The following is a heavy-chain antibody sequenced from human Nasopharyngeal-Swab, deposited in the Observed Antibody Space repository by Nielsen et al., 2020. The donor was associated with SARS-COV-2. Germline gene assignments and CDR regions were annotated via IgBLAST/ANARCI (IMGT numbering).Heavy chain of an antibody. CDR3: AKEPVTTVTTYNVLDYYGMDV. D-gene: IGHD4-17*01. CDR1: GFTFSSYG. J-gene: IGHJ6*02. V-gene: IGHV3-30*18. CDR2: ISYDGSNK. Sequence: GESLKISCAASGFTFSSYGMHWVRQAPGKGLEWVAVISYDGSNKYYADSVKGRFTISRDNSKNTLYLQMNSLRAEDTAVYYCAKEPVTTVTTYNVLDYYGMDVWGQGTMVTVSS.